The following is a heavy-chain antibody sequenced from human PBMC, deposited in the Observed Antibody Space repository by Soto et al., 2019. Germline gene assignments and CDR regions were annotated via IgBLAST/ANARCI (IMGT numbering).Heavy chain of an antibody. J-gene: IGHJ4*02. CDR1: GFTFSRYW. CDR3: ARVVSGRDYGDSIDC. D-gene: IGHD4-17*01. V-gene: IGHV3-7*03. CDR2: IKEDGSEI. Sequence: GGSLRLSCAASGFTFSRYWLTWVRQAPGKGLEWVANIKEDGSEIYYVGSVKGRFTTSRDNAKNSLYLQMNSLRAEDTAVYYCARVVSGRDYGDSIDCWGRGILVTVSS.